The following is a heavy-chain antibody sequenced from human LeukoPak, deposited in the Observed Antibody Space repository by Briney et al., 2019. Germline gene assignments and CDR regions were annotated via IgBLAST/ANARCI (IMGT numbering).Heavy chain of an antibody. CDR1: GGSFSGYY. Sequence: SETLSLTCAVYGGSFSGYYWSWIRQPPGKGLEWIGEINHSGSTNYNPSLKSRVTISVDTSKNQFSLKLSSVTAADTAVYYCARPTSRYYNYYGMDVWGQGTTVTVSS. J-gene: IGHJ6*02. CDR2: INHSGST. V-gene: IGHV4-34*01. D-gene: IGHD6-13*01. CDR3: ARPTSRYYNYYGMDV.